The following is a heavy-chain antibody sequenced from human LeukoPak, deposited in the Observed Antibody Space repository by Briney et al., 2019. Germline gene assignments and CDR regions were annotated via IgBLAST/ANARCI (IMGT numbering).Heavy chain of an antibody. CDR1: GYSISSGYY. V-gene: IGHV4-38-2*02. Sequence: PSETLSLTCTVSGYSISSGYYWGWIRQSPGKGLEWIGYIYYSGSTSYNPSLKSRVTISVDTSKNQFSLKLSSVTAADTAVYYCARDDSDIVATRIFDPWGQGTLVTVSS. J-gene: IGHJ5*02. CDR2: IYYSGST. D-gene: IGHD5-12*01. CDR3: ARDDSDIVATRIFDP.